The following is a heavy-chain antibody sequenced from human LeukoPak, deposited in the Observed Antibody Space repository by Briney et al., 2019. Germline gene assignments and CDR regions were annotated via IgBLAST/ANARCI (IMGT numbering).Heavy chain of an antibody. V-gene: IGHV3-48*03. CDR1: GFTFSSYE. J-gene: IGHJ3*02. D-gene: IGHD3-22*01. Sequence: GGSLRLSCAASGFTFSSYEMNWVRQAPGKGLEWVSYISSSGSTIYYADSVKGRFTISRDNAKNSLYLQMNSLRAEDTAVYYCARELGPGETMIAPDAFDIWGQGTMVTVSS. CDR3: ARELGPGETMIAPDAFDI. CDR2: ISSSGSTI.